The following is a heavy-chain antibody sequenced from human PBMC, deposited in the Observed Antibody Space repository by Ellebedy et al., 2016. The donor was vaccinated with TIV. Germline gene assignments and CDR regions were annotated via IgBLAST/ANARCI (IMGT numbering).Heavy chain of an antibody. J-gene: IGHJ4*02. Sequence: GGSLRLSXAASGFIFSSYAMHWVRQALGKGLEWVAVISYDGSNKYYADSVKGRFTISRDNSKNTLYLQMNSLRAEDTAVYYCARDRVHYAHFDYWGQGTLVTVSS. V-gene: IGHV3-30-3*01. D-gene: IGHD4-17*01. CDR3: ARDRVHYAHFDY. CDR2: ISYDGSNK. CDR1: GFIFSSYA.